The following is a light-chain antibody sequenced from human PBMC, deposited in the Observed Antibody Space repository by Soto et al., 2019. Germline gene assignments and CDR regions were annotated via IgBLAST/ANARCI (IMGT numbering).Light chain of an antibody. CDR1: QSVSSDY. Sequence: EIELTQSPGTLSLSPGERATLSCRASQSVSSDYLAWYQQKPGQAPRLLIYGPSSRATGIPDRFSGSGSGTDFTLTISRLETEDFAVYYCQQYGSSPWTFGQGTKVESK. CDR2: GPS. J-gene: IGKJ1*01. V-gene: IGKV3-20*01. CDR3: QQYGSSPWT.